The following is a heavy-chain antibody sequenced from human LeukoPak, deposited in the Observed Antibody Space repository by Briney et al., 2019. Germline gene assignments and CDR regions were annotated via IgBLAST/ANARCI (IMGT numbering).Heavy chain of an antibody. J-gene: IGHJ4*02. D-gene: IGHD5-12*01. Sequence: SETLSLTCTVSGDSISSYYWSWIRQPPGKGLEWIGYIYYSGSTKYNPSLKSRVTISVDTSKNQFSLKLNSVTAADTAVYYCAREGEIGYDLSDYWGQGTLVTVSS. CDR3: AREGEIGYDLSDY. V-gene: IGHV4-59*01. CDR2: IYYSGST. CDR1: GDSISSYY.